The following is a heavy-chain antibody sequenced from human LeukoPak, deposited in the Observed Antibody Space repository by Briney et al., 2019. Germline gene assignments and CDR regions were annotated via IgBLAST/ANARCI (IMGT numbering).Heavy chain of an antibody. CDR2: IIPIFGTA. V-gene: IGHV1-69*01. CDR1: GGTFSSYA. J-gene: IGHJ6*03. CDR3: ATAHDYGERTYYYYYMDV. Sequence: SVKVSCKASGGTFSSYAISWVRQAPGQGLEWMGGIIPIFGTADYAQKFQGRVTITADESTSTAYMELSSLRSEDTAVYYCATAHDYGERTYYYYYMDVWGKGTTVTVSS. D-gene: IGHD4-17*01.